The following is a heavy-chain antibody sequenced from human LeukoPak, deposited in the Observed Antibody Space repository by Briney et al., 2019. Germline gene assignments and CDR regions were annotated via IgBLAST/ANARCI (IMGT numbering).Heavy chain of an antibody. CDR3: AKAGREVRGVIKLYYYGMEV. D-gene: IGHD3-10*01. Sequence: PGGSLRLPCAASGFTFSSYGMHWVRQAPGKGLEWVAFIRYDGSNKYYADSVKGRFTISRDNSKNTLYLQMNSLRAEDTAVYYCAKAGREVRGVIKLYYYGMEVWGQGTTVTVSS. V-gene: IGHV3-30*02. CDR1: GFTFSSYG. J-gene: IGHJ6*02. CDR2: IRYDGSNK.